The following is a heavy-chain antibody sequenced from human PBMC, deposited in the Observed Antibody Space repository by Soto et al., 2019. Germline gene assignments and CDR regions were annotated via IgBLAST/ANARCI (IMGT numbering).Heavy chain of an antibody. V-gene: IGHV4-39*01. J-gene: IGHJ5*02. CDR3: ARHMWEENNWFDP. CDR1: GGSTSSSSYY. D-gene: IGHD1-26*01. Sequence: SETLSLTCTVSGGSTSSSSYYWGWIRQPPGKGLEWIGSIYYSGSTYYNPSLKSRVTISVDTSKNQFSLKLSSVTAADTAVYYCARHMWEENNWFDPWGQGTLVTVSS. CDR2: IYYSGST.